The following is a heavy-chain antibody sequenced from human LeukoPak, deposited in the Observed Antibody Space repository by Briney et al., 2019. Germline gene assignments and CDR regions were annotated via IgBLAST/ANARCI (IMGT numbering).Heavy chain of an antibody. V-gene: IGHV3-23*01. D-gene: IGHD3-22*01. Sequence: PGGSLRLSCAASGFTFSDYYMSWIRQAPGKGLEWVSAISGSGGSTYYADSVKGRFTISRDNSKNTLYLQMNSLRAEDTAVYYCAKTPVSVVAMGLFDYWGQGTLVTVSS. CDR3: AKTPVSVVAMGLFDY. J-gene: IGHJ4*02. CDR1: GFTFSDYY. CDR2: ISGSGGST.